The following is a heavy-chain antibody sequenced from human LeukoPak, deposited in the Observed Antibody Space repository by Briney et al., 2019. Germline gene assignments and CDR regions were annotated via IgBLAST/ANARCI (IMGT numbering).Heavy chain of an antibody. J-gene: IGHJ2*01. D-gene: IGHD6-13*01. CDR3: ARAAYSSTWYSRYFDL. CDR2: IGTAGEI. CDR1: GFTFRSYD. V-gene: IGHV3-13*01. Sequence: GGSLRLFCAASGFTFRSYDMHWVRQATGKGLEWVSGIGTAGEIYYPGSVKGRFTISRENAKNSLYLQMNSLRAGDTVVYYCARAAYSSTWYSRYFDLWGRGTLVTVSS.